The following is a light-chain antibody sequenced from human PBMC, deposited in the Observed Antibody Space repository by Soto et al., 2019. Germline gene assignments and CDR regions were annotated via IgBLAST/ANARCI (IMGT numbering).Light chain of an antibody. Sequence: QSALTQAASVSGSPGQSITISCTGTSSDIGSNNYVSWFQQRPGKAPTLIIYEVSNRPSGVSTHFSGSKSGNTASLTISGLLPEDEAEYYCSSYTTTTRLFGGGTKLIVL. J-gene: IGLJ3*02. V-gene: IGLV2-14*01. CDR1: SSDIGSNNY. CDR2: EVS. CDR3: SSYTTTTRL.